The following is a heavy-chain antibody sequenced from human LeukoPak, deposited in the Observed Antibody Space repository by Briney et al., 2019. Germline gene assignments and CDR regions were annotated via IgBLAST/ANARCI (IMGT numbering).Heavy chain of an antibody. CDR1: AGSISSGGYY. CDR2: IYYSGST. Sequence: PSQTLSLTCTVSAGSISSGGYYWSWIRQHPGKGLEWIGYIYYSGSTYYNPSLKSRVTISVDTSKNQFSLKLSSVTAADTAVYYCARGGKEQLVDTLPHFDYWGQGTLVTVSS. CDR3: ARGGKEQLVDTLPHFDY. V-gene: IGHV4-31*03. D-gene: IGHD6-6*01. J-gene: IGHJ4*02.